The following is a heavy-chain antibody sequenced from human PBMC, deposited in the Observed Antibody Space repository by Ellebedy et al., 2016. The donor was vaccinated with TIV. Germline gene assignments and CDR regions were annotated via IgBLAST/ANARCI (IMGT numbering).Heavy chain of an antibody. CDR3: TTGQGLRYFDWFYGMDV. CDR1: GFTFSNAW. Sequence: GESLKISXAASGFTFSNAWMSWVRQAPGKGLEWVGRIKSKTDGGTTDYAAPVKGRFTISRDDSKNTLYLQMNSLKTEDTAVYYCTTGQGLRYFDWFYGMDVWGQGTTVTVSS. V-gene: IGHV3-15*01. J-gene: IGHJ6*02. D-gene: IGHD3-9*01. CDR2: IKSKTDGGTT.